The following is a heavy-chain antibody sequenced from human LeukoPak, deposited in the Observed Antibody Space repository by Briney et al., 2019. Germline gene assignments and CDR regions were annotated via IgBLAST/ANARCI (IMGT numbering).Heavy chain of an antibody. D-gene: IGHD5-18*01. CDR1: GYSFTSYW. Sequence: GASVKVSCKGSGYSFTSYWIGWVRQMPGKGLEWMGIIYPGDSDTRYSPSFQGQVTISADKSISTAYLQWSSLKASDTAMYYCASWGIVDTAMFDYWGQGTLVTVSS. J-gene: IGHJ4*02. CDR2: IYPGDSDT. CDR3: ASWGIVDTAMFDY. V-gene: IGHV5-51*01.